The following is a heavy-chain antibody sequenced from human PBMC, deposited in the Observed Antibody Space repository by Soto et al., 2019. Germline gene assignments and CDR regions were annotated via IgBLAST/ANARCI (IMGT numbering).Heavy chain of an antibody. V-gene: IGHV3-7*01. CDR1: GFTFNRYW. CDR3: ARERGSGAFDI. D-gene: IGHD1-26*01. CDR2: IKQDGSEK. Sequence: EVQLVESGGGLVQPGGSLRLSCAASGFTFNRYWINCVRQAPGKGLEWVANIKQDGSEKYYVDSVKGRFTISRDNAKDSLYLQMNSLRAEDTAVYYCARERGSGAFDIWGQGTMVIVSS. J-gene: IGHJ3*02.